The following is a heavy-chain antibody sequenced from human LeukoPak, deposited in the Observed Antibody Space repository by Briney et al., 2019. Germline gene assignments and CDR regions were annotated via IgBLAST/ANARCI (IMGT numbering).Heavy chain of an antibody. V-gene: IGHV4-34*01. CDR3: AAEETGYSGYDSKPPEFEY. J-gene: IGHJ4*02. CDR1: GRSFSGYY. D-gene: IGHD5-12*01. Sequence: SETLSLTCAVHGRSFSGYYWGSIRQPPGKGLEWIGEINHSGSTNYNPSRKSRVTISEDTSKNQFSLKLSSVTAAETAVYYCAAEETGYSGYDSKPPEFEYWGQGTLVPVSS. CDR2: INHSGST.